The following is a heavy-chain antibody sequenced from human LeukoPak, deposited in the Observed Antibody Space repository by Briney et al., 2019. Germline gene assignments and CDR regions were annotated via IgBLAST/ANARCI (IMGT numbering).Heavy chain of an antibody. CDR1: GFTFSSYG. J-gene: IGHJ4*02. V-gene: IGHV3-30*02. D-gene: IGHD3-3*01. CDR3: AKDPGFAYSEDY. CDR2: IRYDGSNK. Sequence: GGSLRLSCAASGFTFSSYGMHWVRQAPGKGLGWVAFIRYDGSNKYYADSVKGRFTISRDNSKNTLYLQMNSLRAEDTAVYYCAKDPGFAYSEDYWGQGTLVTVSS.